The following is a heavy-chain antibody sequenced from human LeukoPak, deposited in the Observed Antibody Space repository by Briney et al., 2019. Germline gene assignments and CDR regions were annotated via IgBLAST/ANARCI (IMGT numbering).Heavy chain of an antibody. J-gene: IGHJ6*02. CDR3: ARGHYYAMDV. CDR2: VNSDGSGT. Sequence: GGSLRLSCAASTFSFSGFWMHWVRQAPGKGLVWVSRVNSDGSGTSYADSVKGRFTISRGNAKNTLFLQMNSLRAEDTAVYYCARGHYYAMDVWGQGTTVTVSS. V-gene: IGHV3-74*01. CDR1: TFSFSGFW.